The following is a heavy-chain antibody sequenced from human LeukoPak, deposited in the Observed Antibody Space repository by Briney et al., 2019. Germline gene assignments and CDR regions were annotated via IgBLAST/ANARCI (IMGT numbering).Heavy chain of an antibody. Sequence: SETLSLTCAVYGGSFSGYYWSWIRQPPGKGLEWIGEINHSGSTNYSPSLKSRVTISVDTSKNQFSLKLSSVTAADTAVYYCNIAAAGSTRDYWGQGTLVTVSS. J-gene: IGHJ4*02. CDR3: NIAAAGSTRDY. CDR2: INHSGST. CDR1: GGSFSGYY. D-gene: IGHD6-13*01. V-gene: IGHV4-34*01.